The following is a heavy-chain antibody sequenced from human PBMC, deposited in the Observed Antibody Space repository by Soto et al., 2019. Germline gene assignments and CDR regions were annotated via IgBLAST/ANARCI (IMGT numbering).Heavy chain of an antibody. Sequence: SVKVSCKASGGTFSSYAISWVRQAPGQGLEWMGGIIPIFGTANYAQKFQGRVTITADESTSTAYMELSSLRPEDTAVYYCASGVLRMTAPMYWGQGTLVTVSS. V-gene: IGHV1-69*13. CDR3: ASGVLRMTAPMY. CDR2: IIPIFGTA. CDR1: GGTFSSYA. D-gene: IGHD2-21*02. J-gene: IGHJ4*02.